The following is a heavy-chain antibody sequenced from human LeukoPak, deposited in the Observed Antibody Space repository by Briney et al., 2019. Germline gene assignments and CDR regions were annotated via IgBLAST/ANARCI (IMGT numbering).Heavy chain of an antibody. CDR1: GGSFSGYY. V-gene: IGHV4-34*01. CDR3: ARAQTITMVRGVHPALSI. Sequence: SETLSLTCAVYGGSFSGYYWSWIRQPPGKGLEWIGEINHSGSTNYNPSLKSRVTISVDTSKNQFSLKLSSVTAADTAVYYCARAQTITMVRGVHPALSIRGQGTLVTVSS. CDR2: INHSGST. J-gene: IGHJ4*02. D-gene: IGHD3-10*01.